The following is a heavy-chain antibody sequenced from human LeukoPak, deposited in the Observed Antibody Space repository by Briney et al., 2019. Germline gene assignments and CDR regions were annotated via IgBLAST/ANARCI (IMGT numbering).Heavy chain of an antibody. J-gene: IGHJ4*02. CDR3: GVDMVATRVFDY. Sequence: GGSLRLSCAASGFTFSSYSMTWVRQAPGKGLEWVSSISSSSSYIYYADSVKGRFTISRDNAKNSLYLQMNSLRAEDTAVYYCGVDMVATRVFDYWGQGTLVTVSS. CDR1: GFTFSSYS. D-gene: IGHD5-12*01. V-gene: IGHV3-21*01. CDR2: ISSSSSYI.